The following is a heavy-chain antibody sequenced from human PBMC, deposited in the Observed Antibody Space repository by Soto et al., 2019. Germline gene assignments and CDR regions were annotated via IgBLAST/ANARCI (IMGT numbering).Heavy chain of an antibody. D-gene: IGHD3-3*01. CDR2: ISSSGSTI. J-gene: IGHJ6*02. V-gene: IGHV3-11*01. CDR3: ASLYDFWSRQMDV. CDR1: GFTFSDYY. Sequence: PGGSLILSCSASGFTFSDYYMSWIRKAPGKGLEWVSYISSSGSTIYYADSVKGRFTISRDNAKNSLYLQMNSLRAEDTAVYYCASLYDFWSRQMDVWGQGTTVTVSS.